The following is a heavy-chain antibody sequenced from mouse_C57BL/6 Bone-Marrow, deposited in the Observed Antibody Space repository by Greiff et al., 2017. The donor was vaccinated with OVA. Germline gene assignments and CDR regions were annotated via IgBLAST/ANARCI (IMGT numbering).Heavy chain of an antibody. CDR2: ISSGGSYT. J-gene: IGHJ2*01. D-gene: IGHD1-1*01. CDR1: GFTFSSYG. V-gene: IGHV5-6*01. CDR3: ARHYYGSSYY. Sequence: EVMLVESGGDLVKPGGSLKLSCAASGFTFSSYGMSWVRQTPDKRLEWVATISSGGSYTYYPDSVKGRCTISRDNAKNTQYLQMSSLKSEDTAMYYCARHYYGSSYYWGQGTTLTVSS.